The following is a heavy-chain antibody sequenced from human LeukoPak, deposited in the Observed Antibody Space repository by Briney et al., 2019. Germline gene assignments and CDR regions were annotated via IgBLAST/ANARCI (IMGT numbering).Heavy chain of an antibody. CDR3: ARTGTTSWDAFDI. CDR1: GFTFSSYG. V-gene: IGHV3-33*01. D-gene: IGHD1-1*01. CDR2: IWLDGSNK. Sequence: GGSLRLSCAASGFTFSSYGMHWVRQAPGKGLERVAVIWLDGSNKYYADSVKGRFTISRDNSKNTLYLQVNSLRAEDTAVYYCARTGTTSWDAFDIWGQGTMVTVSS. J-gene: IGHJ3*02.